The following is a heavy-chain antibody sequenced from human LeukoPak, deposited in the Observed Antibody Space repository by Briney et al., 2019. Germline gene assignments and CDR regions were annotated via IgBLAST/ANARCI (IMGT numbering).Heavy chain of an antibody. V-gene: IGHV4-4*07. CDR2: IYTSGST. CDR3: ARSLSLVLARRTGYYYMDV. D-gene: IGHD3-3*01. J-gene: IGHJ6*03. Sequence: PSETLSLTCTVSGGSISSYYWSWIRQPAGKGLEWIGRIYTSGSTNYNPSLKSRVTMSVDTSKNQFSLKLSSVTAADTAVYYCARSLSLVLARRTGYYYMDVWGKGTTVTVSS. CDR1: GGSISSYY.